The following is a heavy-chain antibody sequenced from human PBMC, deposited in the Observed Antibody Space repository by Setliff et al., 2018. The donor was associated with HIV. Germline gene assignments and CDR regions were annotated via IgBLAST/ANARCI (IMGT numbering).Heavy chain of an antibody. CDR3: ARVNLEAAVPPWWYFDS. V-gene: IGHV3-23*01. Sequence: PGGSLRLSCAASGFTFSTYAMSWVRQAPGKGLEWVSSVSDSGGSTYYADSVKGRFTISRDKSKNTLYLQMNSLRAEDTAVYYCARVNLEAAVPPWWYFDSWGQGTLVTVSS. D-gene: IGHD6-13*01. J-gene: IGHJ4*02. CDR2: VSDSGGST. CDR1: GFTFSTYA.